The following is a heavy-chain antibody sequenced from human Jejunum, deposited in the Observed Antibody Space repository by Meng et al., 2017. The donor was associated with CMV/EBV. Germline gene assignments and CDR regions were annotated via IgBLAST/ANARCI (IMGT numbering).Heavy chain of an antibody. V-gene: IGHV3-15*01. CDR1: GLPFTNAG. D-gene: IGHD1-1*01. J-gene: IGHJ4*02. CDR2: IKHEADGGTI. Sequence: SGLPFTNAGMSWVRQAPGKGLEWVGRIKHEADGGTIDYAAPVKGRFTISRDDSIKTVYLQMNSLKTDDTAVYYCAAGTGMTDFDYWGQGTRVTVSS. CDR3: AAGTGMTDFDY.